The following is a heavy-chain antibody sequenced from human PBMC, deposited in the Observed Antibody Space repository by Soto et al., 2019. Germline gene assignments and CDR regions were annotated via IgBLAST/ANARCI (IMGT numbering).Heavy chain of an antibody. CDR1: GGTFSSHA. CDR2: IIPIFGAT. CDR3: SRAPFYEHWGGYYRTKDFDY. Sequence: QVQLVQSGSEVKKPGASVKVSCKASGGTFSSHAISWVRQAPGQGLEWMGCIIPIFGATNYAQKFQGRVTITADESTATAYMELSSLRSEDTAVYYCSRAPFYEHWGGYYRTKDFDYWGRGSLVTVSS. V-gene: IGHV1-69*12. J-gene: IGHJ4*02. D-gene: IGHD3-3*01.